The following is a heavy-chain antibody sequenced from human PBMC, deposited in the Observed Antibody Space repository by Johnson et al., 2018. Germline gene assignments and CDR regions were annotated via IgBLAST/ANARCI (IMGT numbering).Heavy chain of an antibody. J-gene: IGHJ3*02. V-gene: IGHV3-30*04. CDR2: ISYDGSNK. D-gene: IGHD6-19*01. Sequence: VQLVESGGGVVQPGRSLRLSCAASGFTFSSYAMHWVRQAPGKGLEWVAVISYDGSNKYYVDSVKGRFTISRDNSKNTLYLQMNSLRAEDTAVYYCANMAVADAFDIWGQGTMVTVSS. CDR3: ANMAVADAFDI. CDR1: GFTFSSYA.